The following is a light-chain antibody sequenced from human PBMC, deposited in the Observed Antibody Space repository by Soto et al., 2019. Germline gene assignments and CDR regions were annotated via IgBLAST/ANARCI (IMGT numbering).Light chain of an antibody. CDR1: QGISTW. CDR2: AAS. CDR3: QQAHSFPLT. J-gene: IGKJ4*01. Sequence: RITQSASSVSAFVGDRVTITCRASQGISTWLAWYQQKPGKAPKLLIHAASSLQSGVPSRFSGSGSGTDFTLTTSSLQPEDFATYYCQQAHSFPLTLGGGTKVDIK. V-gene: IGKV1-12*01.